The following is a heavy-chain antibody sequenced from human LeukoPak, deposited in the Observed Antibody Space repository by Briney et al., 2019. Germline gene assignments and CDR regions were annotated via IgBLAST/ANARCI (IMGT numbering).Heavy chain of an antibody. CDR3: ARDVRLVVVPAAMLLGTGRGPLDY. CDR2: ISSSSSYI. J-gene: IGHJ4*02. D-gene: IGHD2-2*01. V-gene: IGHV3-21*01. CDR1: GFTYSSYA. Sequence: GGSLTLSCAASGFTYSSYAMNWVRQAPGRGLEWVSSISSSSSYIHYADSVKGRFTVSRDNAKNSLYLQMNSLRDEDTAVYYCARDVRLVVVPAAMLLGTGRGPLDYWGQGTLVTVSS.